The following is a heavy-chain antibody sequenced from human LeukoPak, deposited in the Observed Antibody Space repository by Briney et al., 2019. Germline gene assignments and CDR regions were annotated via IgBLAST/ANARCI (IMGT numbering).Heavy chain of an antibody. D-gene: IGHD3-10*01. CDR2: INHSGST. V-gene: IGHV4-34*01. CDR1: GSISSYY. CDR3: ARGRGSYGSGSYGKQSFDY. J-gene: IGHJ4*02. Sequence: SETLSLTCTVSGSISSYYWSWIRQPPGKGLEWIGEINHSGSTNYNPSLKSRVTISVDTSKNQFSLKLSSVTAADTAVYYCARGRGSYGSGSYGKQSFDYWGQGTLVTVSS.